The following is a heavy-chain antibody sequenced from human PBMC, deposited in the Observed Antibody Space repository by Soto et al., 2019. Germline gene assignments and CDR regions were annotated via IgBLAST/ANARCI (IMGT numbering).Heavy chain of an antibody. CDR1: DGSFSGYY. Sequence: SETLSLTCAVYDGSFSGYYWSWIRQPPGKGLEWIGEINHSGSTNYNPSLKSRVTISVDTSKNQFSLKLSSVTAADTAVYYCARGASYIIDYYGMDVWGQGTTVTV. D-gene: IGHD1-26*01. CDR3: ARGASYIIDYYGMDV. J-gene: IGHJ6*02. CDR2: INHSGST. V-gene: IGHV4-34*01.